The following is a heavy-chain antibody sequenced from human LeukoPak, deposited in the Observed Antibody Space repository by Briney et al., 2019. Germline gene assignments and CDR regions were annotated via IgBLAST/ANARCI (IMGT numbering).Heavy chain of an antibody. V-gene: IGHV3-30*02. CDR3: AKDGSWSCTD. J-gene: IGHJ4*02. CDR1: GFTFSASA. D-gene: IGHD2-21*01. CDR2: IAHHGNNR. Sequence: GGSLRLSCTTSGFTFSASAMHSVRQGPGKGLEWVSYIAHHGNNRYYVDSVKGRFTISRDNSKGTLYLQMNSLRGDDTAIYYCAKDGSWSCTDWGQGTLVTVAP.